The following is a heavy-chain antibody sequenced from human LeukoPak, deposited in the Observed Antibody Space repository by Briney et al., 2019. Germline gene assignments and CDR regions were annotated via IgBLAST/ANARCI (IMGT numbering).Heavy chain of an antibody. CDR3: ARDQSVAAAQRIFYYGMDV. Sequence: PGVSLRLSCGASGFTFNHYYMSWIRQAPGKGLECVSYISRSGSTIYYADSVKGRFPISRDNAKNSLYLQMNSLRAEDTAVYYCARDQSVAAAQRIFYYGMDVWGQGTTVTVSS. J-gene: IGHJ6*02. V-gene: IGHV3-11*01. CDR1: GFTFNHYY. CDR2: ISRSGSTI. D-gene: IGHD6-13*01.